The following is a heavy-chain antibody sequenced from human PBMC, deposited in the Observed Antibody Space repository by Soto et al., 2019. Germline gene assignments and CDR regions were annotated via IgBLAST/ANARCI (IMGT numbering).Heavy chain of an antibody. V-gene: IGHV3-23*01. D-gene: IGHD6-13*01. CDR3: AKDPPGVAARFDY. CDR1: GFTFNNYA. Sequence: EVQLLESGGGLVQPGGSLRLSCAASGFTFNNYAMSWVRQAPGKGLEWVSSISGSGSSTYYADSVKGRFTISRDNSKNTLYLQLNTLRAEDTAVYYFAKDPPGVAARFDYWGQGTLVTVS. J-gene: IGHJ4*02. CDR2: ISGSGSST.